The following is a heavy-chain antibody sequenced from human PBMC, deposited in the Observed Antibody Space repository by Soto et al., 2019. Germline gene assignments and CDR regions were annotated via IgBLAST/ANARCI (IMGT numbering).Heavy chain of an antibody. CDR1: GYTFTSYG. Sequence: ASVKVSCKASGYTFTSYGISWVRQAPGQGLEWMGWISAYNGNTNYAQKLQGRVTMTTDTSTSTAYMELRSLRSDDTAVYYCARDRPGDYAYGMDVWGQGTTVTVSS. CDR3: ARDRPGDYAYGMDV. CDR2: ISAYNGNT. D-gene: IGHD4-17*01. V-gene: IGHV1-18*04. J-gene: IGHJ6*02.